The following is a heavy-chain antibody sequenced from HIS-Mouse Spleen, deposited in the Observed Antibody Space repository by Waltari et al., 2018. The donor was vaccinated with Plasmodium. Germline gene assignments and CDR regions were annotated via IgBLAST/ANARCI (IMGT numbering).Heavy chain of an antibody. J-gene: IGHJ6*02. Sequence: QVQLQQWGAGLLKPSETLSLTCAVYGGSFSGYYWRWIRQPPGKGLEWIGEINHSGSTNDNPSLKSRVTISVDTSKTQFSLKLSSVTAADTAVYYCARVHTLGRNYYYGMDVWGQGTTVTVSS. CDR2: INHSGST. V-gene: IGHV4-34*01. D-gene: IGHD7-27*01. CDR3: ARVHTLGRNYYYGMDV. CDR1: GGSFSGYY.